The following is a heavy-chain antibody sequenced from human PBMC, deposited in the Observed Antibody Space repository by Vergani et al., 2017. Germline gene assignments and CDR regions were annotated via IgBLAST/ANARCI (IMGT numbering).Heavy chain of an antibody. V-gene: IGHV4-31*03. Sequence: QVQLQESGPGLVQPSQTLSLTCTVSGRSISSGGSYWSWIRQHPGKGLEWIGYIYYSGSTYYNPSLKSRVTISVDTSKNQFSLKLSSVTAADTAVYYCARELGRDGYNYVFDYWGQGTLVTVSS. J-gene: IGHJ4*02. CDR3: ARELGRDGYNYVFDY. CDR1: GRSISSGGSY. CDR2: IYYSGST. D-gene: IGHD5-24*01.